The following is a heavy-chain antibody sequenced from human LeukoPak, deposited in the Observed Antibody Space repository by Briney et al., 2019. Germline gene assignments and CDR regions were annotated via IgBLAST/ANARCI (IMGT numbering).Heavy chain of an antibody. D-gene: IGHD2/OR15-2a*01. V-gene: IGHV3-74*01. CDR3: VSFYETY. J-gene: IGHJ4*02. CDR1: GSYW. CDR2: INSDGSWT. Sequence: GGSLRLSCAASGSYWMHWVRQAPGKGLVWVSHINSDGSWTSYADSVKGRFTISKDDAKNTVYLQMNNLRAEDTAVYYCVSFYETYWGRGTLVTVSS.